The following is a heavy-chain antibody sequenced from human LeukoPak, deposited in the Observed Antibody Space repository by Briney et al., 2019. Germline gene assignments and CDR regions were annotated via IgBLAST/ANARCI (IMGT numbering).Heavy chain of an antibody. CDR3: ARDSRYYDFWSGYLDY. V-gene: IGHV4-4*07. J-gene: IGHJ4*02. CDR1: GGFISNYY. D-gene: IGHD3-3*01. Sequence: SETLSLTCSVSGGFISNYYWSWIRQPAGKGLEWIGRISTSGNTNYNPSLKSRATMSVDTSKNQFFLNLNSVTAADTAVYYCARDSRYYDFWSGYLDYWGQGTPVTVSS. CDR2: ISTSGNT.